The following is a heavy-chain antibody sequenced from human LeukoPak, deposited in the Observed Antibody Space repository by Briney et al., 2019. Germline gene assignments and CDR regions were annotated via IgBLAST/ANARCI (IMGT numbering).Heavy chain of an antibody. CDR1: GFTFSSCG. D-gene: IGHD3-3*01. CDR3: ARGSEWSSGVSDY. CDR2: ISGSSTYI. J-gene: IGHJ4*02. V-gene: IGHV3-21*01. Sequence: GGSLRLSCAASGFTFSSCGMNWVRQAPGKGLEWVSSISGSSTYIYYADSVKGRFTISRDNAKNSLYLQMNGLRAEDTAVYYCARGSEWSSGVSDYWGQGTLVTVSS.